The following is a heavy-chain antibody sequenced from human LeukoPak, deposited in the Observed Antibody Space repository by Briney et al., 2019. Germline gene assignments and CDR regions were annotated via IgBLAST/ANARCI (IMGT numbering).Heavy chain of an antibody. CDR1: GFTFNLYS. V-gene: IGHV3-30*04. CDR2: MSYDGSNK. Sequence: PGGSLRLSCAASGFTFNLYSMHWVRQAPGRGLEWVAVMSYDGSNKYYADSVKGRFTISRDNSQNTLHLQMSSLRVADTAVYDCGRDQFQLVSICSCYVIVNWGPGTLVAVSS. D-gene: IGHD2-15*01. J-gene: IGHJ4*02. CDR3: GRDQFQLVSICSCYVIVN.